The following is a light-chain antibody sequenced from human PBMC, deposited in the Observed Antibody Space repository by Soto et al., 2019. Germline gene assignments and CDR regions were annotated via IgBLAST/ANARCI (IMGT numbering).Light chain of an antibody. CDR2: SNN. V-gene: IGLV1-44*01. CDR1: SSNIGSNT. Sequence: QSVLTQPPSASETPGQRVTISCSGNSSNIGSNTVNWYQQRPGTAPKLLIYSNNQRPSGVPDRFPGSKSGSSASLALGGPQSEYEGDYHCAAREDGLNGPVFGTGTKVTVL. J-gene: IGLJ1*01. CDR3: AAREDGLNGPV.